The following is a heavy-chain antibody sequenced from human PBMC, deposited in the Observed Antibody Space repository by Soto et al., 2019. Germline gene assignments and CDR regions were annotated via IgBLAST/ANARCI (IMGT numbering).Heavy chain of an antibody. D-gene: IGHD3-16*01. CDR3: GGGWGVGDY. Sequence: GGSLRLSCAASGFTFSDYWMHWVRQPPGKGLMWVSRIDPDGSTSNYADSVKGRFTISRDNAKNTLDLQMDSLRAEDTAVYYWGGGWGVGDYWGQGMLVTVSS. V-gene: IGHV3-74*01. CDR1: GFTFSDYW. CDR2: IDPDGSTS. J-gene: IGHJ4*02.